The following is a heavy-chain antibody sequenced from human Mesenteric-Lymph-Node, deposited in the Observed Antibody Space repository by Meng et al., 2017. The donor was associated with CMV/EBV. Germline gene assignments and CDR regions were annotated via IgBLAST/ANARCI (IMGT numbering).Heavy chain of an antibody. V-gene: IGHV1-18*01. CDR2: ISTNTSNT. CDR1: GYTFTANG. J-gene: IGHJ4*02. Sequence: ASVKVSCKTSGYTFTANGISWVRQAHGQGIEWMGWISTNTSNTNYPQKVQGRVTVTRDTSTSTVYMELRSLRSDDSAIYYCAGDCSSPSCYRDIRGGFDSWGQGTLVTVSS. D-gene: IGHD2-2*02. CDR3: AGDCSSPSCYRDIRGGFDS.